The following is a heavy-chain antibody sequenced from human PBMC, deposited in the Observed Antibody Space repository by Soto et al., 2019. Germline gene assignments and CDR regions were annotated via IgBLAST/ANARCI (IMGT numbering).Heavy chain of an antibody. CDR3: VGDQGYYYSGTDV. J-gene: IGHJ6*02. CDR1: GDSISNYY. Sequence: SETLSRACNDSGDSISNYYWSWVRQPAGKGLEWIGRIYTSGTTYYNPSLKSRVTMSVDTSRNQLSLKLGSVTAADTAVYFCVGDQGYYYSGTDVWGQGTTVTVSS. V-gene: IGHV4-4*07. CDR2: IYTSGTT.